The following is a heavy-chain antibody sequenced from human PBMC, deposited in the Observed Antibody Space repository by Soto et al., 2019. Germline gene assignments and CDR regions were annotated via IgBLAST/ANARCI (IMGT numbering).Heavy chain of an antibody. J-gene: IGHJ4*02. CDR1: GFTFSSYS. Sequence: EVQLVESGGGLVKPGGSLRLSCAASGFTFSSYSMNWVRQAPGKGLEWVSSISSSSSYIYYADSVKGRFTISRDNAKNALYLQKNRRRAEDAAVYDCARVGMKEVGGGDYWGQGTLVTVSS. D-gene: IGHD3-16*01. CDR3: ARVGMKEVGGGDY. V-gene: IGHV3-21*01. CDR2: ISSSSSYI.